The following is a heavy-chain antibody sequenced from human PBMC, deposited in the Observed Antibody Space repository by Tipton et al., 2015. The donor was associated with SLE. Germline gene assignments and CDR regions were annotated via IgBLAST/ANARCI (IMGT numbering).Heavy chain of an antibody. CDR2: ISSSGST. Sequence: TLSLTCTVSGDSISSSTYYWNWLRQPAGGGLEWIGRISSSGSTNYNPPLTSRVTISLDTSKNQFSLKLTSVTAADTAVYYCARAGSGIDYWGQGTLVTVSS. J-gene: IGHJ4*02. V-gene: IGHV4-61*02. CDR3: ARAGSGIDY. CDR1: GDSISSSTYY. D-gene: IGHD6-19*01.